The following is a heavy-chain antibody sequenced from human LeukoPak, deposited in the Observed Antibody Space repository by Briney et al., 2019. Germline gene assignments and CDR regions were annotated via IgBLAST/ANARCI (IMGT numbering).Heavy chain of an antibody. CDR1: GYTFSGYY. J-gene: IGHJ5*02. D-gene: IGHD6-13*01. CDR3: ARDSTSSSWCRRGWFDP. Sequence: GASVKVSCKASGYTFSGYYMHWVRQAPGQGLEWMGWINPNSGGTNYAQKFQGRVTMTRDTSISTAYMELSRLRSDDTAVYYCARDSTSSSWCRRGWFDPWGQGTLVTVSS. V-gene: IGHV1-2*02. CDR2: INPNSGGT.